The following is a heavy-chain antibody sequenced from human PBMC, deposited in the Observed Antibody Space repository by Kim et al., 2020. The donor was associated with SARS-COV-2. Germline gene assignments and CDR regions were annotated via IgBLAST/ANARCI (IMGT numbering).Heavy chain of an antibody. CDR2: ST. J-gene: IGHJ4*02. CDR3: ARDLMGYFDY. V-gene: IGHV4-39*02. Sequence: STNSNPPLKSRVTLAVDTSKNQFSLKLSSVTAADTAVYYCARDLMGYFDYWGQGTLVTVSS. D-gene: IGHD3-10*01.